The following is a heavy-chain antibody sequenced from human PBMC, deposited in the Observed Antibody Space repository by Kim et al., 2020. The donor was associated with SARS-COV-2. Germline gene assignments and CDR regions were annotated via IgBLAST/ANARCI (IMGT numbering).Heavy chain of an antibody. CDR3: ARAEMTTVVTRDY. J-gene: IGHJ4*02. V-gene: IGHV1-69*04. D-gene: IGHD4-17*01. Sequence: YAPKFQGRVTITADKSTSTAYMELSSLRSEDTAVYYCARAEMTTVVTRDYWGQGTLVTVSS.